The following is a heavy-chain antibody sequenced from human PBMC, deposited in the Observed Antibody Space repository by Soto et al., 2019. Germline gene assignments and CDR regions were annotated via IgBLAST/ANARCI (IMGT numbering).Heavy chain of an antibody. CDR2: IYYSGST. D-gene: IGHD2-15*01. Sequence: SETLSLTCTVSGGSISSYYWSWIRQPPGKGLEWIGYIYYSGSTNYNPSLKSRVTISVDTSKNQFSLKLSSVTAADTAVYYCARARPGGVVVVAADAGYYYMDVWGKGTTVTVSS. CDR3: ARARPGGVVVVAADAGYYYMDV. V-gene: IGHV4-59*01. CDR1: GGSISSYY. J-gene: IGHJ6*03.